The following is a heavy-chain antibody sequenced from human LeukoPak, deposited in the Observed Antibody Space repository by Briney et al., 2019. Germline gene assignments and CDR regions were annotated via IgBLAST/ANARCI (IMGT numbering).Heavy chain of an antibody. D-gene: IGHD3/OR15-3a*01. CDR3: ARDRAVRWTGSLNI. J-gene: IGHJ3*02. CDR1: GFTFSSYW. Sequence: GGSLRLSFEASGFTFSSYWMSWVRQAPGKGLQYVGNIKQDGSEKYYVDSVKGRFTISRDNAKNSVYLQMNSLSAEDTAVYYCARDRAVRWTGSLNIWGQGTMVTVSS. CDR2: IKQDGSEK. V-gene: IGHV3-7*01.